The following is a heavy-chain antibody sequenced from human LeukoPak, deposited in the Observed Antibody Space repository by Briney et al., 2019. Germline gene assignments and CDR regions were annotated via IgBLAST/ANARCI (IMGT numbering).Heavy chain of an antibody. Sequence: GASVKVSCKVSGYSLTELSMHWVRQAPGKGLEWMGGFDRGNGETIFTKNFQGRVTMTDDTSTDTAYMELSSLRSEETAVYYCTGGTFYRLLDYWGQGTLVTVSS. CDR3: TGGTFYRLLDY. D-gene: IGHD2/OR15-2a*01. V-gene: IGHV1-24*01. CDR2: FDRGNGET. CDR1: GYSLTELS. J-gene: IGHJ4*02.